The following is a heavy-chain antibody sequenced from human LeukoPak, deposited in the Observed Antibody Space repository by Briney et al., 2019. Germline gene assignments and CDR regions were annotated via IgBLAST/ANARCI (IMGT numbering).Heavy chain of an antibody. Sequence: GGSLRLSCAASGFTFSSYGMHWVRQAPGKGLEWVGVIWYDGSNKYYADSVKGRFTISRDNSKNTLYLQMNSLRAEDTAVYYCARDDVYYYYYGMDVWGQGTTVTVSS. CDR3: ARDDVYYYYYGMDV. J-gene: IGHJ6*02. CDR2: IWYDGSNK. V-gene: IGHV3-33*01. CDR1: GFTFSSYG.